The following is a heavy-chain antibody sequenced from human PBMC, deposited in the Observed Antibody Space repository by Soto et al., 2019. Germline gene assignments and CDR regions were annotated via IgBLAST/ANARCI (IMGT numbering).Heavy chain of an antibody. Sequence: ASVKVSCKASGYTFTSYGISWVRQAPGQGLEWMGWITTDKGKTTYAQKFQGRVTMTTDTSTSTAYMELRSLRSDDTAVYYCAREPPRYCSGSKCLYYFDHWGQGALVTVSS. CDR1: GYTFTSYG. V-gene: IGHV1-18*01. CDR3: AREPPRYCSGSKCLYYFDH. CDR2: ITTDKGKT. J-gene: IGHJ4*02. D-gene: IGHD2-15*01.